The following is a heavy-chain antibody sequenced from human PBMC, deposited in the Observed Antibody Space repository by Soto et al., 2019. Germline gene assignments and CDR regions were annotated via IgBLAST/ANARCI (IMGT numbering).Heavy chain of an antibody. D-gene: IGHD1-1*01. V-gene: IGHV3-7*01. CDR3: ARTGDGHHDFLDY. CDR1: GFTFSCYW. CDR2: INQDGNED. J-gene: IGHJ4*02. Sequence: PGGSLRLSCAASGFTFSCYWMNWVRHAPGKGLEWVANINQDGNEDNLLDSVKGRFTISRDNAKNSLFLQMNSLRVDDTAVYYCARTGDGHHDFLDYWGQGALVTVSS.